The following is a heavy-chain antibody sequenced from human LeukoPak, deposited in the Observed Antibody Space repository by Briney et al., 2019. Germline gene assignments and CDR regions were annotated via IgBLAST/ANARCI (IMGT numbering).Heavy chain of an antibody. CDR3: ATTTIGTTGYN. V-gene: IGHV4-4*02. Sequence: PSGTLSLTCAVSGGSISSSNWWSWVRRPPGKGLEWIGEIYHSGSTNYNPSLKSRVTIFVDTSKNQFSLKLSSVTATDTAVYYCATTTIGTTGYNWGQGTLVTVSS. CDR1: GGSISSSNW. CDR2: IYHSGST. D-gene: IGHD1-1*01. J-gene: IGHJ4*02.